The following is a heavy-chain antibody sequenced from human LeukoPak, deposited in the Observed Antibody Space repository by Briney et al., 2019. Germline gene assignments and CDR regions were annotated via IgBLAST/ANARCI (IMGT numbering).Heavy chain of an antibody. CDR3: ARDPNGGYSYGSDY. CDR2: INWNGGST. Sequence: GGSLRLSCAASGFTFDDYGMSWVRQAPGKGLEWVSGINWNGGSTGYADSVKGRFTISRDNAKNSLYLQVNSLRAEDTALYYCARDPNGGYSYGSDYWGQGTLVTVSS. V-gene: IGHV3-20*04. CDR1: GFTFDDYG. D-gene: IGHD5-18*01. J-gene: IGHJ4*02.